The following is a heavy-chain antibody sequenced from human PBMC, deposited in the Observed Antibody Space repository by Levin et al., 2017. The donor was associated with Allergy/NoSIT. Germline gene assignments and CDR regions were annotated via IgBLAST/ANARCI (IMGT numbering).Heavy chain of an antibody. CDR2: TWYDGSHK. CDR1: GFTVSNYA. Sequence: SCITSGFTVSNYATHWVRQAPGKGLEWVAVTWYDGSHKYYAGSVKGRFTISRDTSNNTLYLQMTSLRAEDTAVYYCARGKSGGHYYYGMDVWGQGTRVTVSS. J-gene: IGHJ6*02. CDR3: ARGKSGGHYYYGMDV. V-gene: IGHV3-33*01.